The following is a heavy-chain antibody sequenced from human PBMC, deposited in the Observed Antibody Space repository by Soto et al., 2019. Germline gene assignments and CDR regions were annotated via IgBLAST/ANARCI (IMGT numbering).Heavy chain of an antibody. D-gene: IGHD6-13*01. J-gene: IGHJ6*02. Sequence: QVTLKESGPVLVKPTETLTLTCTVSGFSLSNARMGVSWIRQHPGKAMEWLAHIFSNDEKSYSTSLKSRLTISKDTSKSQVVLTMTNMDPVDTATYYCARIWEAAAVGYYGMDVWGQGTTVTVSS. V-gene: IGHV2-26*01. CDR2: IFSNDEK. CDR1: GFSLSNARMG. CDR3: ARIWEAAAVGYYGMDV.